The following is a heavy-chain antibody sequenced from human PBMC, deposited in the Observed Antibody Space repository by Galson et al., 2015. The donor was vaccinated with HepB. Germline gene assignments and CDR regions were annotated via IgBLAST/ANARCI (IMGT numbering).Heavy chain of an antibody. J-gene: IGHJ4*02. V-gene: IGHV1-3*01. Sequence: SVKVSCKASGYTFTSYAMHWVRQAPGQRLEWIGWINAGNGNTKYSQKFQGRVTITRDTSASTAYMELSSLRSEDTAVYYCARDANNDYYDSSEGFDYWGQGTLVTVSS. CDR2: INAGNGNT. D-gene: IGHD3-22*01. CDR3: ARDANNDYYDSSEGFDY. CDR1: GYTFTSYA.